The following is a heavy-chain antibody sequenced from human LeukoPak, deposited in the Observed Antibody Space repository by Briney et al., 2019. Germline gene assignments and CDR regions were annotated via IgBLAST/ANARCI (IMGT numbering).Heavy chain of an antibody. V-gene: IGHV4-39*07. CDR2: IYYSGST. CDR1: GGSISSSSYY. D-gene: IGHD3-22*01. J-gene: IGHJ3*02. CDR3: ARYRPYDSSGYPQEDAFDI. Sequence: SETLSLTCTVSGGSISSSSYYWGWIRQPPGKGLEWIGSIYYSGSTYYNPSLKSRVTISVDTSKNQFSLKLSSVTAADTAVYYCARYRPYDSSGYPQEDAFDIWGQVTMVTVSS.